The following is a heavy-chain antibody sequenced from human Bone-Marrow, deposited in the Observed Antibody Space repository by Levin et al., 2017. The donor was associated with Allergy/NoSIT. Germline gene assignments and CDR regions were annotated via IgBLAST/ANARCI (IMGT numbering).Heavy chain of an antibody. CDR1: GVSIGSGGYY. CDR3: SRDSPGNYFDY. D-gene: IGHD1-26*01. V-gene: IGHV4-31*11. Sequence: SETLSLTCAVYGVSIGSGGYYWTWLRQHPGKGLEWLGYISNGGSTYYKPSLRSRLTISRDTSKNHFSLSLTSMTAADSAVYYCSRDSPGNYFDYWGQGTLVTVSS. J-gene: IGHJ4*02. CDR2: ISNGGST.